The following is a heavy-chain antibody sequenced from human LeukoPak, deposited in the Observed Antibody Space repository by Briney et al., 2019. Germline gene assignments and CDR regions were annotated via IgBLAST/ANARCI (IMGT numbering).Heavy chain of an antibody. CDR2: TRNKANGYTT. CDR3: TRVSRTYQGAFDV. D-gene: IGHD2-2*01. J-gene: IGHJ3*01. Sequence: GGSLRLSCAASGFIFSDHYMDWVRQAPGKGLKWVGRTRNKANGYTTEYAASVKGRFTVSRDDSKNSLYLQMDSLKTEDTAMYYCTRVSRTYQGAFDVWGQGTMVTVSS. V-gene: IGHV3-72*01. CDR1: GFIFSDHY.